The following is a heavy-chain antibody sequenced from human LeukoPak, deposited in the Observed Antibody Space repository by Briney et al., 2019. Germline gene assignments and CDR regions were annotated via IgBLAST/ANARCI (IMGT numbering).Heavy chain of an antibody. Sequence: SETLSLTCTVSGGSISSYYWSWIRLPPGKGLEWIGYIYYSGSTNYNPSLKSRVTISVDTSKNQFSLKLSSVTAADTAVYYCARMLWFGESPDYWGQGTLVTVSS. V-gene: IGHV4-59*01. CDR1: GGSISSYY. D-gene: IGHD3-10*01. J-gene: IGHJ4*02. CDR2: IYYSGST. CDR3: ARMLWFGESPDY.